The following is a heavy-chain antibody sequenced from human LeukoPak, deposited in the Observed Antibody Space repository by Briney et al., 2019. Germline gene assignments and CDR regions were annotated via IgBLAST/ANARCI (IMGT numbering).Heavy chain of an antibody. CDR3: AKSRAAAGTTDY. J-gene: IGHJ4*02. CDR2: ISGSGGST. CDR1: GFTLSSYA. D-gene: IGHD6-13*01. V-gene: IGHV3-23*01. Sequence: GGSLRLSCAASGFTLSSYAMSWVRQAPGKGLEWVSAISGSGGSTYYADSVKGRFTISRDNSKNTLYLQMNSLRAEDTAVYYCAKSRAAAGTTDYWGQGTLVTVSS.